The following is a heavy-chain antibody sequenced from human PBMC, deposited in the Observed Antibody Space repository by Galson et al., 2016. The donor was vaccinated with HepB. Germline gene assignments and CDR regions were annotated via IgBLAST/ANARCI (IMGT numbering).Heavy chain of an antibody. CDR2: IIPMLGTV. D-gene: IGHD3-10*01. CDR3: ARASGGLFDP. V-gene: IGHV1-69*13. CDR1: GGSFSSYA. Sequence: SVKVSCKASGGSFSSYAISWVRQAPGHGLEWMGEIIPMLGTVNYAQKFQGRITITADESTRTAYMELNSLKSEDTAVYYCARASGGLFDPWGQGTLVTVSS. J-gene: IGHJ5*02.